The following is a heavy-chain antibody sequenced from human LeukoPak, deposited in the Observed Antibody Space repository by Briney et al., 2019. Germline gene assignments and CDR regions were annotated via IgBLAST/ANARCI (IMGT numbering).Heavy chain of an antibody. V-gene: IGHV1-69*13. CDR1: GGTFSSYA. D-gene: IGHD3-22*01. CDR2: IIPIFGTA. CDR3: ASSGEMKGAGSSGYYYAPYYFDY. Sequence: VKVSCKASGGTFSSYAISWVRQAPGQGLEWMGRIIPIFGTANYAQKFQGRVTITADESTSTAYMELSSLRSEDTAVYYCASSGEMKGAGSSGYYYAPYYFDYWGQGTLVTVSS. J-gene: IGHJ4*02.